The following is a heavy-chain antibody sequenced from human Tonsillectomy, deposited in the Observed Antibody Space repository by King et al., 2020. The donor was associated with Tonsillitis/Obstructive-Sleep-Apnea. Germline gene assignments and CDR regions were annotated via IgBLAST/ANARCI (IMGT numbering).Heavy chain of an antibody. D-gene: IGHD3-16*01. CDR3: ARRNWAFDY. J-gene: IGHJ4*02. CDR1: GYMFTRYD. V-gene: IGHV1-46*01. CDR2: INPRDGAT. Sequence: QLVQSGAEVKKPGASVKVSCKASGYMFTRYDIHWVRQAPGHGLQWMGVINPRDGATTYAQQFQGRLTVTRDTPTDTVYMDLTSLTSEDVAIYYCARRNWAFDYWGQGTLVTVSS.